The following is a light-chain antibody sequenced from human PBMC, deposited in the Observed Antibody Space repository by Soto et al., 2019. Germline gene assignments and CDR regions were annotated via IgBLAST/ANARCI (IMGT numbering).Light chain of an antibody. Sequence: EIVLTQSPGTLSFSPGERATLSCRASQSVTSNYLAWYQQKPGQAPRLLIYAASTRATGIPARFSGGGSGTEFTLTISSLQSEDFAVYYCQQYNNNWPLTLGGGTKVDI. J-gene: IGKJ4*01. CDR2: AAS. CDR1: QSVTSN. CDR3: QQYNNNWPLT. V-gene: IGKV3-15*01.